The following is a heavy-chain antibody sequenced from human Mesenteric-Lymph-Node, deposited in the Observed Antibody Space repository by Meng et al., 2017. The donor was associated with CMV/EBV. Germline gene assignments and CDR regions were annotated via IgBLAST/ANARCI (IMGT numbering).Heavy chain of an antibody. CDR3: ARDIVVVPAAPGSWFDP. Sequence: YTFSSYYMHSVRQAPGQELEWMGLITPSGGRTSYAQKFQGRVTMARDTSTSTVYMELSSLRSEDTAVYYCARDIVVVPAAPGSWFDPWGQGTLVTVSS. CDR1: YTFSSYY. CDR2: ITPSGGRT. J-gene: IGHJ5*02. D-gene: IGHD2-2*01. V-gene: IGHV1-46*01.